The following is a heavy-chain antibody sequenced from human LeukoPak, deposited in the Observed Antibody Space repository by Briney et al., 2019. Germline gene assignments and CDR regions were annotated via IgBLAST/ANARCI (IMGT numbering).Heavy chain of an antibody. J-gene: IGHJ5*02. CDR2: INPNSGGT. CDR3: ARDGGKYDFWSGYLNWFDP. CDR1: GYTFTGYY. Sequence: ASVKVSCKASGYTFTGYYMHWVRQAPGQGLEWMGRINPNSGGTNYAQKFQGRVTMTRDTSISTAYMELSRLRSDDTAVYYCARDGGKYDFWSGYLNWFDPWGQGTLVTVSS. D-gene: IGHD3-3*01. V-gene: IGHV1-2*06.